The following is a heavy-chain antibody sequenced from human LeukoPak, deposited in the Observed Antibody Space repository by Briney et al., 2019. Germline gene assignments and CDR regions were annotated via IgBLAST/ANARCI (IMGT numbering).Heavy chain of an antibody. V-gene: IGHV1-2*02. Sequence: ASVKVSCKASGGTFSSYAISWVRQAPGQGLEWMGWINPNSGGTNYAQKFQGRVTMTRDTSISTAYMELSRLRSDDTAVYYCARDLHPSYYGSGRAMDVWGKGTTVTISS. D-gene: IGHD3-10*01. J-gene: IGHJ6*03. CDR3: ARDLHPSYYGSGRAMDV. CDR1: GGTFSSYA. CDR2: INPNSGGT.